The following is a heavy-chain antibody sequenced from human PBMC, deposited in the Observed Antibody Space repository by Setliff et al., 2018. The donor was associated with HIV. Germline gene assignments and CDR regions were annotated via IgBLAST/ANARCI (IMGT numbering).Heavy chain of an antibody. CDR2: VYHSGST. J-gene: IGHJ4*02. V-gene: IGHV4-38-2*02. CDR1: GYSVNSDYL. Sequence: SETLSLTCTVSGYSVNSDYLWCWIRQPPGKGLEWIGSVYHSGSTYYNPSLKSRVTISVDTSKNQFSLKLSSVTAADTAVYYCARRRSSGWYHYFDYWGQGTLVTVSS. CDR3: ARRRSSGWYHYFDY. D-gene: IGHD6-19*01.